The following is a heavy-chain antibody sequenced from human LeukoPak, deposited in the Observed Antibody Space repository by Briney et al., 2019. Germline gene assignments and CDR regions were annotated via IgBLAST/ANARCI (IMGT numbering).Heavy chain of an antibody. Sequence: GGSLRLSCAASGFTFDDYAMSWVRQAPGKGLEWVSGINWNGGSTGYADSVKGRFTSSRDNAKNSLYLQMNSLRAEDTALYYCARFVVVIANKYYFDYWGQGTLVTVSS. CDR2: INWNGGST. J-gene: IGHJ4*02. CDR1: GFTFDDYA. D-gene: IGHD2-21*01. V-gene: IGHV3-20*04. CDR3: ARFVVVIANKYYFDY.